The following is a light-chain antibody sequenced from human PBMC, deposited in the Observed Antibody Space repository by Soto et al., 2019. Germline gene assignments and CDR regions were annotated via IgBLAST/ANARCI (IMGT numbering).Light chain of an antibody. CDR1: SSNIGSNT. CDR3: SSWDDNLDAEV. Sequence: QSVLTQPPSASGTPGQRVTISCSGSSSNIGSNTVNWYQQLPGTAPKLLIYTNDQRPSGVPDRFSGSKSGTSASLAISELQFEDEADYHCSSWDDNLDAEVFGAGTKVTVL. V-gene: IGLV1-44*01. CDR2: TND. J-gene: IGLJ1*01.